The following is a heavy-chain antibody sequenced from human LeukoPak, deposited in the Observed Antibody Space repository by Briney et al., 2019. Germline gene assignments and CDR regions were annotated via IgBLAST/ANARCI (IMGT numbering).Heavy chain of an antibody. CDR3: ARAAYCGGDCYYQDY. CDR2: IWYGGSNK. Sequence: GRSLRLSCAASGFTFSSYGMHWVRQAPSKGLEWVAVIWYGGSNKYYADSVKGRFTISRDNAKNSLYLQMNSLRAEDTAVYYCARAAYCGGDCYYQDYWGQGTLVTVSS. V-gene: IGHV3-33*08. J-gene: IGHJ4*02. D-gene: IGHD2-21*02. CDR1: GFTFSSYG.